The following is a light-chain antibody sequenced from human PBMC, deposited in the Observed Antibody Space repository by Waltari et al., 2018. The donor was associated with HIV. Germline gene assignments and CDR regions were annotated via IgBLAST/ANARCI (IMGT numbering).Light chain of an antibody. J-gene: IGKJ2*01. CDR2: GAS. CDR3: QQSYSTPYT. V-gene: IGKV1-39*01. Sequence: DIQMTQSPSSLSASVGDRVTITCRASQTMPSYLNWYQQKPGKAPKLLIYGASSLQSGVPSRFSGSGSGTDFTLTISSLQPEDFAIYYCQQSYSTPYTFGQGTKLEIK. CDR1: QTMPSY.